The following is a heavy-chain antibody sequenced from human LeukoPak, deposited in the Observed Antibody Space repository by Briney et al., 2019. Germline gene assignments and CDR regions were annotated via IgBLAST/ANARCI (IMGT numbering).Heavy chain of an antibody. J-gene: IGHJ6*02. Sequence: SETLSLTCTVSGGSISSSSYYWSWIRQPPGNGLEWIGEINHSGSTNYNPSLKSRVTISLDTSKNQFSLKLSSVTAADTAVYYCARDGNYFYYGMDVWGHGTTVTVSS. D-gene: IGHD1-26*01. CDR2: INHSGST. V-gene: IGHV4-39*07. CDR1: GGSISSSSYY. CDR3: ARDGNYFYYGMDV.